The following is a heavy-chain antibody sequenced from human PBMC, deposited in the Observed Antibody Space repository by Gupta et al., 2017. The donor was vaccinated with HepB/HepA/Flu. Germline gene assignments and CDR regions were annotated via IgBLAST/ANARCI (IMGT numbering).Heavy chain of an antibody. CDR2: IYYSGST. D-gene: IGHD3-3*01. J-gene: IGHJ6*02. CDR3: ARHPANYEFWSGDQLGNGRFFYGMDV. CDR1: GGSISSSSYY. Sequence: QLQLQESGPGLVKPSETLSLTCTVSGGSISSSSYYWGWTRQPPGKWLDGIGSIYYSGSTYYNPSLKSRVTLSVDTSKNQFSLQLSSLTAADTAVYYCARHPANYEFWSGDQLGNGRFFYGMDVWGQGTTVTVSS. V-gene: IGHV4-39*01.